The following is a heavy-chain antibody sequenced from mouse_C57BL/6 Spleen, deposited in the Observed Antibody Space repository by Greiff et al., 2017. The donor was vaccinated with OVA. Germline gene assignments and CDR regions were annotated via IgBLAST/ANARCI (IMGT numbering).Heavy chain of an antibody. J-gene: IGHJ2*01. CDR3: ARRGTGTHFDY. D-gene: IGHD4-1*01. Sequence: EVMLVESGGGLVKPGGSLKLSCAASGFTFSDYGMHWVRQAPEKGLEWVAYISSGSSTIYYADTVKGRFTISRDNAKNTLFLQMTSLRSEDTAMDYCARRGTGTHFDYWGQGTTLTVSS. CDR1: GFTFSDYG. CDR2: ISSGSSTI. V-gene: IGHV5-17*01.